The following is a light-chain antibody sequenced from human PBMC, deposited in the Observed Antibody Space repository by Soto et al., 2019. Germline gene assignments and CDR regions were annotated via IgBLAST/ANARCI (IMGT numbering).Light chain of an antibody. CDR1: SSDVGGYNY. CDR2: EVN. V-gene: IGLV2-8*01. CDR3: SSYAGSNNLYVV. Sequence: QSALTQPPSASGSPGQSVTISCTGTSSDVGGYNYVSWYQQHPGKAPKLIISEVNKRPSGVPDRFSGSKSGNTASLTVSGLQAEDEADYYCSSYAGSNNLYVVFGGGTKLT. J-gene: IGLJ2*01.